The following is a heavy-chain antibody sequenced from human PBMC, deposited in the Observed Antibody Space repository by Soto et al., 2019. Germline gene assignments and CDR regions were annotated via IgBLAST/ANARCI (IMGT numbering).Heavy chain of an antibody. CDR1: GGSFSGYY. Sequence: PSETLSLTCAVYGGSFSGYYWSWTRQPPGKGLEWIGEINHSGSTNYNPSLKSRVTISVDTSKNQFPLKLSSVTAADTAVYYCGRLYYYYGMDVWGQGTTVTVS. V-gene: IGHV4-34*01. CDR3: GRLYYYYGMDV. J-gene: IGHJ6*02. CDR2: INHSGST.